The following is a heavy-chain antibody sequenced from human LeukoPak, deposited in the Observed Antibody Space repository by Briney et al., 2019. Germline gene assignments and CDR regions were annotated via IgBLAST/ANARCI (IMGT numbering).Heavy chain of an antibody. J-gene: IGHJ4*02. CDR1: GFTFSSYS. CDR2: ISSSSSYI. CDR3: ASLGATDLFRTPFDY. Sequence: KSGGSLRLSCAASGFTFSSYSMNWVRQAPGKGLEWVSSISSSSSYIYYADSVKGRFTISRDNAKNSLYLQMNSLRAEDTAVYYCASLGATDLFRTPFDYWGQGTLVTVSS. V-gene: IGHV3-21*01. D-gene: IGHD1-26*01.